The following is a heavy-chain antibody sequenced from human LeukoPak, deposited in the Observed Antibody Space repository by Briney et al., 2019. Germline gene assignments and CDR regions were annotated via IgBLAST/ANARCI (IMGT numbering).Heavy chain of an antibody. CDR1: GYTFTGYY. CDR3: ARGRGITMVRGVVDY. J-gene: IGHJ4*02. D-gene: IGHD3-10*01. CDR2: INPNSGGT. Sequence: ASVKVSCKASGYTFTGYYMHWVRQAPGQGLEWMGWINPNSGGTNYAQKFQGRVTMTRDTSISTAYMELSRLRPDDTAVYYCARGRGITMVRGVVDYWGQGTLVTVSS. V-gene: IGHV1-2*02.